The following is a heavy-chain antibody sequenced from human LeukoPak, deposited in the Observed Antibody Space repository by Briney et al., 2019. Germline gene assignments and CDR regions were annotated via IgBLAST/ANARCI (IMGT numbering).Heavy chain of an antibody. CDR2: IIPIFGTA. J-gene: IGHJ4*02. CDR1: GGTFSSYA. CDR3: ARDGNYVNSSGYYYFDY. V-gene: IGHV1-69*05. Sequence: SVKVSCKASGGTFSSYAISWVRQAPGQGLEWMGGIIPIFGTANYAQKFQGRVTITTDESTSTAYMELSSLRSEGTAVYYCARDGNYVNSSGYYYFDYWGQGTLVTVSS. D-gene: IGHD3-22*01.